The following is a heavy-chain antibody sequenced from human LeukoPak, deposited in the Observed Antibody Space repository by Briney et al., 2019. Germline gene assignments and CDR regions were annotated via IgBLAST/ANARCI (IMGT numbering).Heavy chain of an antibody. D-gene: IGHD1-26*01. J-gene: IGHJ3*01. CDR2: VSYDGSGE. CDR1: GFIFRSYP. Sequence: GRSLRLSCAASGFIFRSYPMHWVLQAPGKGLEWVAVVSYDGSGENYADSVNGRFTISRDNSKNTLYLQMNSLRAEDTAVFYCARDGVGTAFDLWGQGTMVTVSS. CDR3: ARDGVGTAFDL. V-gene: IGHV3-30*01.